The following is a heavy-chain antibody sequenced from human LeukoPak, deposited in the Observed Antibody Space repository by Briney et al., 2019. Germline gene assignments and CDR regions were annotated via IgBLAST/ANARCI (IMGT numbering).Heavy chain of an antibody. Sequence: GGSLRLSCAVSGLTFSDYWMTWVRQAPGKGLEWVSYISSSSSTIYYADSVKGRFTISRDNAKNSLYLQMNSLRAEDTAVYYCARAYYDFWSGHNWFDPWGQGTLVTVSS. CDR3: ARAYYDFWSGHNWFDP. D-gene: IGHD3-3*01. CDR2: ISSSSSTI. V-gene: IGHV3-48*01. CDR1: GLTFSDYW. J-gene: IGHJ5*02.